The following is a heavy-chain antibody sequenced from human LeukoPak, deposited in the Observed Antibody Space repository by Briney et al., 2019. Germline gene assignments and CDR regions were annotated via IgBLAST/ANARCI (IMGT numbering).Heavy chain of an antibody. CDR3: AREGCSGGSCYHNWFDP. CDR1: GLTFSSYW. Sequence: GGSLRLSCAASGLTFSSYWMSWVRQAPGKGLEWVANINQDGSEKYYVDSVKGRFTVSRDNAKNSLYLQMNSLRAEDTAVYYCAREGCSGGSCYHNWFDPWGQGTLVTVSS. J-gene: IGHJ5*02. D-gene: IGHD2-15*01. V-gene: IGHV3-7*01. CDR2: INQDGSEK.